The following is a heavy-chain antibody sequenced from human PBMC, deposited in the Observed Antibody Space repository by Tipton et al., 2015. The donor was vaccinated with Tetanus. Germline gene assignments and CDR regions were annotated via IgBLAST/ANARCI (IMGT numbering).Heavy chain of an antibody. CDR1: GFIFSSYG. Sequence: SLRLSCAASGFIFSSYGIHWVRQAPGKGLEWVAVSWYDGTDKYYADSVKGRFTISRDNSKNTLYLQMNSLRAEGTALYYCAREADCSGGSCFSGDFDTWGQGTQVTVSS. CDR2: SWYDGTDK. J-gene: IGHJ4*02. CDR3: AREADCSGGSCFSGDFDT. D-gene: IGHD2-15*01. V-gene: IGHV3-33*01.